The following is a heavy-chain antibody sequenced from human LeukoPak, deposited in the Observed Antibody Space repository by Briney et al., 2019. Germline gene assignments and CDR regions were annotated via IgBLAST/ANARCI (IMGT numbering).Heavy chain of an antibody. J-gene: IGHJ4*02. CDR3: ARARDSRSSAYPPDY. Sequence: AASVKVSCKASGYTFTGYYMHWVRQAPGQGLEWMGWINPSGGATDYAQRFRGRVTMTRDTSTTTVYVELSSLRSEDTAVYYCARARDSRSSAYPPDYWGQGTLVTVSS. D-gene: IGHD3-22*01. V-gene: IGHV1-46*01. CDR1: GYTFTGYY. CDR2: INPSGGAT.